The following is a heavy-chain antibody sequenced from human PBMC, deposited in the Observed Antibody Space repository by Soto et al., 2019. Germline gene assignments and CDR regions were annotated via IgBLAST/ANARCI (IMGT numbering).Heavy chain of an antibody. CDR1: GFTFSSYA. Sequence: GGSLRLSCAASGFTFSSYAMSWVRQAPGKGLEWASVISGSGGTTNYEDSVKGRFTISRDNSKNTLYLQMNSLRAEDTAVYYCAKDPSVAALYFDFWGQGTLVTVSS. CDR3: AKDPSVAALYFDF. V-gene: IGHV3-23*01. D-gene: IGHD6-6*01. CDR2: ISGSGGTT. J-gene: IGHJ4*02.